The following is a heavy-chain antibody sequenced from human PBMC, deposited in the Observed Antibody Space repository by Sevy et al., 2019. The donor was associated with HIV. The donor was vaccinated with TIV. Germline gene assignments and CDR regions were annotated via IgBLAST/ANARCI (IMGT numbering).Heavy chain of an antibody. D-gene: IGHD3-22*01. J-gene: IGHJ6*02. CDR2: IYYSGST. V-gene: IGHV4-59*01. CDR1: GGSISSYY. Sequence: SETLSLTCTVSGGSISSYYWSWIRQPPGKGLEWIGYIYYSGSTNYNPSLKSRVTISVDTSKNQFSLKLSSVTAADTAVYYCARARFYYDSSGYYCSPYCYYGMDVWGQGTTVTVSS. CDR3: ARARFYYDSSGYYCSPYCYYGMDV.